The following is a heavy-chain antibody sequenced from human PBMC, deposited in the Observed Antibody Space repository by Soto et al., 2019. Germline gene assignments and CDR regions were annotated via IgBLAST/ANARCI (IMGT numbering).Heavy chain of an antibody. D-gene: IGHD5-18*01. CDR2: ISTSGGST. J-gene: IGHJ4*02. CDR3: ARDGFGAYTYGSYYFDY. CDR1: GFTFSNYA. Sequence: EVQLLESGGGLVQPGGSLRLSCAASGFTFSNYAMSWVRQAPGKGLEWVSTISTSGGSTYSADSVKGRFTISRDNSKNTLYLQMNSLRAEDTAVYYCARDGFGAYTYGSYYFDYWGQGTLVTVSS. V-gene: IGHV3-23*01.